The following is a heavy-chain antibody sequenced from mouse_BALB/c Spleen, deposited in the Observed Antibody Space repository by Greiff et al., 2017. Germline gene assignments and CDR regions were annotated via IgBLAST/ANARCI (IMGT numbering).Heavy chain of an antibody. Sequence: EVMLVESGGGLVKPGGSLKLSCAASGFTFSDYYMYWVRQTPEKRLEWVATISDGGSYTYYPDSVKGRFTISRDNAKNNLYLQMSSLKSEDTAMYYCARDRALLRPWYFDVWGAGTTVTVSS. CDR2: ISDGGSYT. CDR3: ARDRALLRPWYFDV. J-gene: IGHJ1*01. CDR1: GFTFSDYY. V-gene: IGHV5-4*02. D-gene: IGHD1-2*01.